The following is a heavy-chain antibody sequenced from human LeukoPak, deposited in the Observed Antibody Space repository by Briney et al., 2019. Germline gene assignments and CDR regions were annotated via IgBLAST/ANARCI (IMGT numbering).Heavy chain of an antibody. CDR1: GFTVSSNY. CDR2: IYSGDST. J-gene: IGHJ6*02. Sequence: GGSLRLSCAASGFTVSSNYMSWVRQAPGKGLEWVSVIYSGDSTYYADSVKGRFTISRDNSKNTLYLQMNSLRAEDTAVYYCARDNVVVVAATSYYYYGMDVWGQGTTVTVSS. D-gene: IGHD2-15*01. CDR3: ARDNVVVVAATSYYYYGMDV. V-gene: IGHV3-66*01.